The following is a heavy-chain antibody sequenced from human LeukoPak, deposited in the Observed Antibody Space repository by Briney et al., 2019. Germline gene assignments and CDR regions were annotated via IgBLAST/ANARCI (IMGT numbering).Heavy chain of an antibody. CDR2: INHSGST. Sequence: SETLSLTCAVYGGSFSGYYWSWIRQPPGKGLEWIGEINHSGSTNYNPSLKSRVTISVDTSKNQFSLKLSSVTAADTAVYYCARLCIVGATRYYYYYMDVWGKGTTVTISS. J-gene: IGHJ6*03. V-gene: IGHV4-34*01. D-gene: IGHD1-26*01. CDR3: ARLCIVGATRYYYYYMDV. CDR1: GGSFSGYY.